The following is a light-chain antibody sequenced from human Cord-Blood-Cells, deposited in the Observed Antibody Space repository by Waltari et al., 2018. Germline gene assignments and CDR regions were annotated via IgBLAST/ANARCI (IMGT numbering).Light chain of an antibody. Sequence: DIQMTQSPASVSASVGDRVTITCRASQGISTWLAWYQQKPGNAPKLLIYSASTVQTGVPSRFSGSGSGTDFSLTIDSLQPEDFATYYCQQGNSFPPTFGQGTKVEIK. J-gene: IGKJ1*01. CDR2: SAS. V-gene: IGKV1-12*01. CDR1: QGISTW. CDR3: QQGNSFPPT.